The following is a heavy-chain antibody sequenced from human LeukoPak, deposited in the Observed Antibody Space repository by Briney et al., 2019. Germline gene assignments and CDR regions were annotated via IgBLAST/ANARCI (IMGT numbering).Heavy chain of an antibody. Sequence: GGSLRLSCAASGFTFSSYSMNWVRQAPGKGLEWVGRIKSKTDGGSTDYAAPVKGRFTISRDDSKNTLYLQMNSLKTEDTAVYYCTTDGDYYDSSLNFDYWGQGTLVTVSS. CDR1: GFTFSSYS. CDR2: IKSKTDGGST. V-gene: IGHV3-15*01. CDR3: TTDGDYYDSSLNFDY. J-gene: IGHJ4*02. D-gene: IGHD3-22*01.